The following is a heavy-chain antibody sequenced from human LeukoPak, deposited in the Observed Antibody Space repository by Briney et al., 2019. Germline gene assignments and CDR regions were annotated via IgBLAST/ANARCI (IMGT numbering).Heavy chain of an antibody. CDR2: IYSGGST. CDR3: ARDLRG. V-gene: IGHV3-53*01. J-gene: IGHJ4*02. Sequence: GGSLRLSCAASGFTFSSYAMNWVRQAPGKGLEWVSVIYSGGSTYYADSVKGRFTISRDNSKNTLYLQMNSLRAEDTAVYYCARDLRGWGQGTLVTVSS. CDR1: GFTFSSYA.